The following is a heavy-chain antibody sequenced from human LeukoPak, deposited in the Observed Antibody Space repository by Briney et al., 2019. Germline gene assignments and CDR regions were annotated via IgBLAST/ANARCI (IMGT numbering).Heavy chain of an antibody. D-gene: IGHD3-22*01. J-gene: IGHJ4*02. CDR2: IYYSGST. CDR3: ARTSLYYYDSSGLDY. V-gene: IGHV4-39*07. Sequence: KPSETLSLTCTVSGGSISSSSYYWGWIRQPPGKGLEWIGSIYYSGSTYYNPSLKSRVTISVDTSKNQFSLKLSSVTAADTAVYYCARTSLYYYDSSGLDYWGQGTLVTVSS. CDR1: GGSISSSSYY.